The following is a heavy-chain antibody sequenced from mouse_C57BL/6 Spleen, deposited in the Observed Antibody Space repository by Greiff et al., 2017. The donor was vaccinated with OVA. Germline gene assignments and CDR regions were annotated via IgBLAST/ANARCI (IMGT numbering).Heavy chain of an antibody. J-gene: IGHJ3*01. Sequence: DVHLVESGGGLVKPGGSLKLSCAASGFTFSDYGMHWVRQAPEKGLEWVAYISSGSSTIYYADTVKGRFTISRDNAKNTLFLQMTSLRSEDTAMYYCARFAEVAYWGQGTLVTVSA. CDR2: ISSGSSTI. CDR1: GFTFSDYG. CDR3: ARFAEVAY. V-gene: IGHV5-17*01.